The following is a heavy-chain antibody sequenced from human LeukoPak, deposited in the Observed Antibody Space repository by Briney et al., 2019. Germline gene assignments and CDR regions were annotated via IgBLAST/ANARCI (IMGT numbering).Heavy chain of an antibody. CDR2: IRYDGSNK. Sequence: GGSLRLSCAASGFTFSSYGMHWVRQAPGKGLEWVAFIRYDGSNKYYADSVKGRCTIPRNHSKNTLYLQMNSLSAEDTAVYYCAKLLWFGELSDYWGQGTLVTVSS. J-gene: IGHJ4*02. CDR3: AKLLWFGELSDY. CDR1: GFTFSSYG. D-gene: IGHD3-10*01. V-gene: IGHV3-30*02.